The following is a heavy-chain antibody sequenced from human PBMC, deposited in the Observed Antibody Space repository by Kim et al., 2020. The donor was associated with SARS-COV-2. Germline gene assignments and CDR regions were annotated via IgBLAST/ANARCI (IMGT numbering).Heavy chain of an antibody. D-gene: IGHD3-10*01. V-gene: IGHV3-30*04. Sequence: GGSLRLSCAASGFTFSSYAMHWVRQAPGKGLEWVAVISYDGSNKYYADSVKGRFTISRDNSKNTLYLQMNSLRAEDTAVYYCARPSRITMVRGGFYDYWG. CDR3: ARPSRITMVRGGFYDY. CDR1: GFTFSSYA. CDR2: ISYDGSNK. J-gene: IGHJ4*01.